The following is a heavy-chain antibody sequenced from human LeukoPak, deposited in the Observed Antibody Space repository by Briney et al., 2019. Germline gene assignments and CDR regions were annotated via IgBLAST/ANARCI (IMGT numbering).Heavy chain of an antibody. Sequence: GGSLRLSCAASGFTLSDYGMHWVRQAPGKGLEWVAFVRYDGSYNYYANSVKGRFTISRHNSKNPLYLQMNSLRAEDTAVYYCAKDSLTRSGYDSSYDYWGQGTPVTVSS. CDR2: VRYDGSYN. J-gene: IGHJ4*02. CDR1: GFTLSDYG. V-gene: IGHV3-30*02. CDR3: AKDSLTRSGYDSSYDY. D-gene: IGHD3-22*01.